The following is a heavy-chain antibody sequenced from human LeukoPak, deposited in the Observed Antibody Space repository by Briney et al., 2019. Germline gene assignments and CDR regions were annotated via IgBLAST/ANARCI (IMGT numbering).Heavy chain of an antibody. CDR1: GGSISSYY. D-gene: IGHD2-2*01. J-gene: IGHJ4*02. CDR3: ARDTFQPGLIDS. Sequence: LSLTCTVSGGSISSYYWSWIRQPPGKGLEWVSYINTDSSDIHYADSVKGRFTISRDNARNTLYLQLSSLRAEDSAVYYCARDTFQPGLIDSWGQGTLVTVSS. CDR2: INTDSSDI. V-gene: IGHV3-11*06.